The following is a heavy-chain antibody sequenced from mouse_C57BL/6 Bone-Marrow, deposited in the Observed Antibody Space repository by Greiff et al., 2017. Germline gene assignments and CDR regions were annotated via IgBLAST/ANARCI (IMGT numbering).Heavy chain of an antibody. CDR1: GYAFSSSW. CDR2: IYPGDGDT. V-gene: IGHV1-82*01. CDR3: AREGGTGRYFDV. D-gene: IGHD3-3*01. J-gene: IGHJ1*03. Sequence: VQLQQSGPELVKPGASVKISCKASGYAFSSSWMNWVKQRPGKGLEWIGRIYPGDGDTNYNGKFKGKATLTADKSSSTAYMQLSSLTSEDSAVYFCAREGGTGRYFDVWGTGTTVTVSS.